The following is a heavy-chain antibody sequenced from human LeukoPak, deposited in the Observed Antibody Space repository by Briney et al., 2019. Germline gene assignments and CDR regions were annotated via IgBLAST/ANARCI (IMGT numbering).Heavy chain of an antibody. V-gene: IGHV3-33*01. Sequence: GGSLRLSCAASGFTFSSYDMHWVRQAPGKGLEWVAVIYHDGTNKDYTDSVKGRFTISRDNSKNTLYLQMNSLRAGDTAVYYCARYSVALDYWGQGTLVTVPS. CDR2: IYHDGTNK. CDR3: ARYSVALDY. CDR1: GFTFSSYD. J-gene: IGHJ4*02. D-gene: IGHD6-19*01.